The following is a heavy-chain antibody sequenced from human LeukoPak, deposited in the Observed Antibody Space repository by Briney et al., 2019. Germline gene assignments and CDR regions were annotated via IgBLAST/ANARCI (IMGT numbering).Heavy chain of an antibody. CDR1: GGSISSYY. V-gene: IGHV4-59*01. CDR2: IYYSGST. D-gene: IGHD3-22*01. Sequence: SETLSLTCTVSGGSISSYYWSWIRQPPGKGLEWIGYIYYSGSTNYNPSLKSRDTISVDTSKNQFSLKLSSVTAADTAVYYCARGGYYDSSADYWGQGTLVTVSS. J-gene: IGHJ4*02. CDR3: ARGGYYDSSADY.